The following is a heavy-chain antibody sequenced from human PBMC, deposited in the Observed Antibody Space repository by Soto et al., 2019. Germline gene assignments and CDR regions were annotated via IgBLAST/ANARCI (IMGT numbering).Heavy chain of an antibody. J-gene: IGHJ4*02. CDR1: GFSFSDYT. V-gene: IGHV3-48*02. CDR3: ARDLNWGFDY. Sequence: EVQLAESGGGLVQPGGSLRLSCAASGFSFSDYTMNWVRQAPGKGLAWVSYISKSRGTKSYADSVKGRFTISRDNAKSSLFLQMSRLRDEDTAVYYCARDLNWGFDYWGQGTLVTVSS. CDR2: ISKSRGTK. D-gene: IGHD7-27*01.